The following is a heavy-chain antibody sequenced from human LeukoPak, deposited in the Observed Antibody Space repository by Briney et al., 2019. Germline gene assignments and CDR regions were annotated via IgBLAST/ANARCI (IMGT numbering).Heavy chain of an antibody. CDR1: GFKSSVYS. CDR3: ARETGFADAFDF. CDR2: ITGTGSQMDDI. J-gene: IGHJ3*01. V-gene: IGHV3-21*03. Sequence: GWSLRLACAASGFKSSVYSMNEVRQAPGSGPPQVSRITGTGSQMDDIDYADSVRGRFNIYRDNAKDSLFLEMRGLRVEDAGIYFCARETGFADAFDFWGRGTLVAVSS.